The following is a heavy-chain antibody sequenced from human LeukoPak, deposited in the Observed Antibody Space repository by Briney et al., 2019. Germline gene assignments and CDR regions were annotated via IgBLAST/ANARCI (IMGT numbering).Heavy chain of an antibody. CDR2: IIPIFGTA. J-gene: IGHJ4*02. V-gene: IGHV1-69*13. CDR3: AGGRYSSSWYQY. D-gene: IGHD6-13*01. CDR1: GGTFSSYA. Sequence: SVKVSCKASGGTFSSYAISWVRQAPGQGLEWMGGIIPIFGTANYAQKFQGRVTITEDESTSTAYMELSSLRSEDTAVYYCAGGRYSSSWYQYRGQGTLVTVSS.